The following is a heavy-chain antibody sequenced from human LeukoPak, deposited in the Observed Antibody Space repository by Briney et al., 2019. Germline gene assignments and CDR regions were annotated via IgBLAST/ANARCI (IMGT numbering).Heavy chain of an antibody. CDR2: IYFRSTWGH. V-gene: IGHV6-1*01. CDR1: GDSVSSNSAA. CDR3: ARDILGEGST. Sequence: SQTLSLTCAISGDSVSSNSAAWNWIRQSPSRGLEWLGRIYFRSTWGHDYALSVKSRITIAPDTSKNQFSLQLNSVTPEDTAVYYCARDILGEGSTWGQGTLVTVSS. J-gene: IGHJ5*02.